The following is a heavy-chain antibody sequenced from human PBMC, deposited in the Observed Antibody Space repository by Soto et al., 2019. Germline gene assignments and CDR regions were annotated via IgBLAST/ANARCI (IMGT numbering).Heavy chain of an antibody. CDR2: MQPSTGRT. CDR1: GYSFTSLD. Sequence: QVQLVQSGAEVREPGASVKVSCKASGYSFTSLDINWVRQTAGQGLEWMGWMQPSTGRTGYAQKFPGRVTMTRDTSLNPAYMELTTLTSDDTAFYYCARGVSAGVDYWGQGTLVTVSS. D-gene: IGHD1-26*01. J-gene: IGHJ4*02. V-gene: IGHV1-8*01. CDR3: ARGVSAGVDY.